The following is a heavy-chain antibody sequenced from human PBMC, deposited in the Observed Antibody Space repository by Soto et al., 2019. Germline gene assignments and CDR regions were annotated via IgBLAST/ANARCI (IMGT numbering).Heavy chain of an antibody. Sequence: EVQLVESGGGLVQPGGSLRLSCAASGFTFSNYDMNWVRQARGKGLEWVSYINYVGSTIYYADSVKGRFTISRDNAKNLLYLQMNSLRAEDTAVYYSAGSAVTTEASFDHWGQGTPVTVSS. J-gene: IGHJ4*02. CDR3: AGSAVTTEASFDH. CDR1: GFTFSNYD. D-gene: IGHD4-17*01. V-gene: IGHV3-48*03. CDR2: INYVGSTI.